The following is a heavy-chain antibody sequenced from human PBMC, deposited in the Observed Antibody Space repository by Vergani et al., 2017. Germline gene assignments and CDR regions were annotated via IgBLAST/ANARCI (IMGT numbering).Heavy chain of an antibody. Sequence: EVQLLESGGGLARPGGSLRLSCAASGFTFSDYSMSWVRQAPGKGMEWVSGIFSRGDSTYYADSVRGRFTISRDNSESTVSLQMRRLGADDTAVYYCGSYLGGIGVYYIDHWGQGIPVTVSS. J-gene: IGHJ4*02. V-gene: IGHV3-23*05. CDR1: GFTFSDYS. D-gene: IGHD3-10*01. CDR3: GSYLGGIGVYYIDH. CDR2: IFSRGDST.